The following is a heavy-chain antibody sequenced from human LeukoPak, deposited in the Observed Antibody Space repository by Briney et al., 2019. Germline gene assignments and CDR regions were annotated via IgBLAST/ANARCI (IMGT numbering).Heavy chain of an antibody. J-gene: IGHJ5*02. Sequence: GGSLRLSCAAAGFSVKSNYMNWVRQAPGKGLEWVSVIYTSGTTKSADSVKGRFTISRDNSKNTLFLQMNSLGVEDTAVYYCAKDMGIDPWGQGTLVTVFS. V-gene: IGHV3-66*01. CDR1: GFSVKSNY. CDR2: IYTSGTT. CDR3: AKDMGIDP. D-gene: IGHD2-15*01.